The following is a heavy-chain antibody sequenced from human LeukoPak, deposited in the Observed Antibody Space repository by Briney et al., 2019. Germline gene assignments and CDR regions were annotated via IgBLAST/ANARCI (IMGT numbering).Heavy chain of an antibody. CDR2: ISSSSSTI. D-gene: IGHD6-19*01. Sequence: PGGSLRLSCAASGFTFSSYSMNWVRQAPGKGLEWVSYISSSSSTIYYADSVKGRFTISRDNAKNSLYLQMNSLRAEDTAVYYCARKLREDKETYSSGWYGGWAFDIWGQGTMVTVSS. J-gene: IGHJ3*02. CDR3: ARKLREDKETYSSGWYGGWAFDI. V-gene: IGHV3-48*04. CDR1: GFTFSSYS.